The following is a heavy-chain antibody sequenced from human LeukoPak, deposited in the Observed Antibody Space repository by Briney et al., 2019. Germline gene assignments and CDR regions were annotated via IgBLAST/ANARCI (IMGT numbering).Heavy chain of an antibody. Sequence: PSETLSLTCTVSGGSVSSGSYYWSWIRQPPGKGLEWIGYVYYSGSTNYNPSLKSRVTISVDTSKNQFSLKLSSVTAADTAVYYCARDRNRGSYMGYYYYGMDVWGQGTTVTVSS. J-gene: IGHJ6*02. CDR2: VYYSGST. V-gene: IGHV4-61*01. D-gene: IGHD3-3*01. CDR1: GGSVSSGSYY. CDR3: ARDRNRGSYMGYYYYGMDV.